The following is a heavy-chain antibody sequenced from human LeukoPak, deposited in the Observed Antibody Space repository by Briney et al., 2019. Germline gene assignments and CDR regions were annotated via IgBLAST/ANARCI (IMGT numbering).Heavy chain of an antibody. J-gene: IGHJ5*02. CDR3: ARSRFPSSGGRSGRFDP. CDR1: GYSFGSYD. D-gene: IGHD2-15*01. CDR2: ISTSNGDT. V-gene: IGHV1-18*01. Sequence: ASVKVSCKASGYSFGSYDITWVRQVSGQGLEWMGRISTSNGDTNFAQSLQGRLTMTTDTSTSTVYMELWSLRSDDTAVYYCARSRFPSSGGRSGRFDPWGQGTLVTVSS.